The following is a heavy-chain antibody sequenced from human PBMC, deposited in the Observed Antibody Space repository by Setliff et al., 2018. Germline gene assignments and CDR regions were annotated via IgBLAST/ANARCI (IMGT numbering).Heavy chain of an antibody. Sequence: SETLSLTCTVSGGSISSYYWSWIRQPPGKGLEWIGYIDYSGSTNYNPSLKSRVTISLDTSKNQFSLQLSSVTAADTAVYYCARIKWFGETDCFDSWGQGTLVTVSS. CDR2: IDYSGST. CDR3: ARIKWFGETDCFDS. D-gene: IGHD3-10*01. CDR1: GGSISSYY. V-gene: IGHV4-59*01. J-gene: IGHJ5*01.